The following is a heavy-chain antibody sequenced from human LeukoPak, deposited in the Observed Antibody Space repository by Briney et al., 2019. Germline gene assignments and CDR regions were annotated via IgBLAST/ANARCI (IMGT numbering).Heavy chain of an antibody. J-gene: IGHJ4*02. CDR3: TRETAPVLRFLEWFPDFDY. V-gene: IGHV3-49*04. CDR1: GFTFGDYA. Sequence: GGSLRLSCTASGFTFGDYAMSWVRQAPGKGLEWVGFIRSKAYGGTTEYAASVKGRFTISRDDSKSIAYLQMNSLKTEDTAVYYCTRETAPVLRFLEWFPDFDYWGLGTLVTVSS. CDR2: IRSKAYGGTT. D-gene: IGHD3-3*01.